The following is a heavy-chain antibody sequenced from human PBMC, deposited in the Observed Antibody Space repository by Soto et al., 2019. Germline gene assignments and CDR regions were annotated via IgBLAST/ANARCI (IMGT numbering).Heavy chain of an antibody. CDR1: GGSISSYY. CDR2: IYYSGST. V-gene: IGHV4-59*08. Sequence: SETLSLTCTVSGGSISSYYWSWIRQPPGKGLEWIGYIYYSGSTNYNPSLKSRVTISVDTSKNQFSLKLSSVTAADTAVYYCARLDGPGAFDIWGQGTMVTVSS. J-gene: IGHJ3*02. CDR3: ARLDGPGAFDI.